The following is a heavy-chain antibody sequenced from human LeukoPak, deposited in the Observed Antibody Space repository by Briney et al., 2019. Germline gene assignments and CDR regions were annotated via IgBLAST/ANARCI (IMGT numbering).Heavy chain of an antibody. CDR3: ARDRSSRRHGSYFDDY. Sequence: ASVKVSCKASGYTFTSYYMHWVRQAPGQGLEWMGMINPSGGSTSYAQKFQGRVTMTRDTSTSTVYMELSSLRSEDTAVYYCARDRSSRRHGSYFDDYWGQGTLVTVSS. CDR1: GYTFTSYY. D-gene: IGHD3-9*01. J-gene: IGHJ4*02. V-gene: IGHV1-46*01. CDR2: INPSGGST.